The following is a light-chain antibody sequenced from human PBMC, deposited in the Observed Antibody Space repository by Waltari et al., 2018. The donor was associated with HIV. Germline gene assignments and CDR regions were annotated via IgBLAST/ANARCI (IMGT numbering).Light chain of an antibody. Sequence: DIVMTQSPDSLPVSLGERPPLNSKSSQSVLLNSNIMNYLAWYQQKPGHPPKLLIYWASTRESGVPDRFSGSGSGKDFTLTISSLQAEDVAVYYCQQYYSTPITFGGGTKVEIK. CDR2: WAS. J-gene: IGKJ4*01. V-gene: IGKV4-1*01. CDR1: QSVLLNSNIMNY. CDR3: QQYYSTPIT.